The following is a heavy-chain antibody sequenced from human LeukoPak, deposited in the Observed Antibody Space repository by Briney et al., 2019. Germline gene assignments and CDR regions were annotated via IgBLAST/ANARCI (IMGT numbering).Heavy chain of an antibody. CDR3: ARHYYDSTFYFDY. CDR2: ISSSSSYI. D-gene: IGHD3-22*01. V-gene: IGHV3-21*01. J-gene: IGHJ4*02. CDR1: GFTFSSYS. Sequence: GGSLRLSRAASGFTFSSYSMNWVRQAPGKGLEWVSSISSSSSYIYYADSVKGRFTISRDNAKNSLYLQMNSLRAEDTAVYYCARHYYDSTFYFDYWGQGTLVTVSS.